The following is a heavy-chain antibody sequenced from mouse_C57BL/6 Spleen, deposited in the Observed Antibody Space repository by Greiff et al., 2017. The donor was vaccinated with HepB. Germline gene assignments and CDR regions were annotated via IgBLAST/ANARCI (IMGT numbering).Heavy chain of an antibody. V-gene: IGHV5-4*01. Sequence: EVNVVESGGGLVKPGGSLKLSCAASGFTFSSYAMSWVRQTPEKRLEWVATISDGGSYTYYPDNVKGRFTISRDNAKNNLYLQMSHLKSEDTAMYYCARDKDGYDVGYFDYWGQGTTLTVSS. CDR1: GFTFSSYA. J-gene: IGHJ2*01. CDR3: ARDKDGYDVGYFDY. CDR2: ISDGGSYT. D-gene: IGHD2-2*01.